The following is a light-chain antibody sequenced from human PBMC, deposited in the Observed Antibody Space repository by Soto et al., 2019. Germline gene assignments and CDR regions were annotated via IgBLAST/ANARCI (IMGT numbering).Light chain of an antibody. Sequence: QLVLTQPPSVSGAPGQRVTISCTGSSSNIGAGYDVHWYQQIPGTAPKLLMYGNSNRPSGVPDRFSGSKSGTSASLAITGLQAEDEADYYCQSYDSSLSGSLFGGGTKLTVL. CDR3: QSYDSSLSGSL. J-gene: IGLJ3*02. CDR1: SSNIGAGYD. V-gene: IGLV1-40*01. CDR2: GNS.